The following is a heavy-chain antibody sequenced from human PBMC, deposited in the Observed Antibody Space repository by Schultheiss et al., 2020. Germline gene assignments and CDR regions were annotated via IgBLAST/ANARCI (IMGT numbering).Heavy chain of an antibody. CDR3: TREGITAGADY. CDR1: GFTFSSYG. J-gene: IGHJ4*02. Sequence: GGSLRLSCAASGFTFSSYGMHWVRQAPGKGLEWVAVISYDGSNKYYADSVKGRFTISRDNSKNTLYLQMNRLRAEDTALYYCTREGITAGADYWGQGTLVTVSS. D-gene: IGHD6-13*01. CDR2: ISYDGSNK. V-gene: IGHV3-30*03.